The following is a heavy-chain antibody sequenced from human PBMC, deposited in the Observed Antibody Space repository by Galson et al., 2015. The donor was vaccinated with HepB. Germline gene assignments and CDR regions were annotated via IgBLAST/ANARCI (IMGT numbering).Heavy chain of an antibody. V-gene: IGHV3-53*01. J-gene: IGHJ3*02. CDR3: ARDNPHRAFDI. CDR1: GFTVSSNY. D-gene: IGHD1-14*01. CDR2: IYSGGST. Sequence: SLRLSCPASGFTVSSNYMSWVRQAPGKGLEWVSVIYSGGSTYYADSVKGRFTISRDNSKNTLYLQMNSLRAEDTAVYYCARDNPHRAFDIWGQGTMVTVSS.